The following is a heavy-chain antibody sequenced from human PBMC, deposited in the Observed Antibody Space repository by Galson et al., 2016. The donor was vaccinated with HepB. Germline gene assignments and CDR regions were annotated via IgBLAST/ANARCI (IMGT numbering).Heavy chain of an antibody. CDR2: INHRGNT. CDR1: GGSFSDFY. V-gene: IGHV4-34*01. J-gene: IGHJ4*02. D-gene: IGHD3-16*02. Sequence: SETLSLTCAVHGGSFSDFYWSWIRQPPGKGLEWIGEINHRGNTNDNPSLKSRVTTSVDTSKKQFSLKMSSVTAADTAVYYCARRTPFLGELSIFDWGQGTLVTVSS. CDR3: ARRTPFLGELSIFD.